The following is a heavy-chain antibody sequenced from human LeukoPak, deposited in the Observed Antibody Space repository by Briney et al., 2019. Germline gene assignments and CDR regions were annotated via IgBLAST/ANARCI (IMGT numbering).Heavy chain of an antibody. CDR1: GFTFSSYA. CDR2: ISGSGGST. D-gene: IGHD1-1*01. J-gene: IGHJ4*02. CDR3: AKDVQGGTGTTWSPDY. Sequence: GGSVRLSCAASGFTFSSYAMRWVRQAPGKGLEWASAISGSGGSTYYADSVKGRLTISRDNSKHTLYLQMNSLRAEDTAVYYCAKDVQGGTGTTWSPDYWGQGTLVTLSS. V-gene: IGHV3-23*01.